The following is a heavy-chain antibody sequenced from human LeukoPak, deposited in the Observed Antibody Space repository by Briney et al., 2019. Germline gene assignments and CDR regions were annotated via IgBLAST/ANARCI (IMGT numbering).Heavy chain of an antibody. CDR1: GFTFSSYA. J-gene: IGHJ6*02. Sequence: GGSLRLSCAASGFTFSSYAMHWVRQAPGKGLEWVAVISYDGSNKYYADSVKGRFTISRDNSKNTLYLQMNSLRAEDTAVYYCARGELTIFGVVIRLYYYYGVDVWGQGTTVTVSS. CDR2: ISYDGSNK. V-gene: IGHV3-30*04. CDR3: ARGELTIFGVVIRLYYYYGVDV. D-gene: IGHD3-3*01.